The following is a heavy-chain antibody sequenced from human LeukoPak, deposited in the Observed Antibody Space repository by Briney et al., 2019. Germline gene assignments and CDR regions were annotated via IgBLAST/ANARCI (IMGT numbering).Heavy chain of an antibody. CDR3: ARDGGQWTYYDFWSGPLDAFDI. CDR1: GFTFSSYW. V-gene: IGHV3-7*01. CDR2: IKQDGSEK. Sequence: PGGSLRLSRAASGFTFSSYWMSWVRQAPGKGLEWVANIKQDGSEKYYVDSVKGRFTISRDNAKNSLYLQMNSLRAEDTAVYYCARDGGQWTYYDFWSGPLDAFDIWGQGTIVTVSS. D-gene: IGHD3-3*01. J-gene: IGHJ3*02.